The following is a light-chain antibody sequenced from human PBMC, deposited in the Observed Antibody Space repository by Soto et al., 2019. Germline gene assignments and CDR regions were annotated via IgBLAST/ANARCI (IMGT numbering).Light chain of an antibody. CDR2: GNS. V-gene: IGLV1-40*01. CDR1: SSNIGAGYD. J-gene: IGLJ3*02. CDR3: QSYDSSLSGGV. Sequence: QPVLTQPPSLSVAPGQRVTISCTGSSSNIGAGYDVHWYQQLPGTAPKLLIYGNSNRPSGVPDRFSGSKSGTSASLAITGLQAEDEADYYCQSYDSSLSGGVFGGGTKLTVL.